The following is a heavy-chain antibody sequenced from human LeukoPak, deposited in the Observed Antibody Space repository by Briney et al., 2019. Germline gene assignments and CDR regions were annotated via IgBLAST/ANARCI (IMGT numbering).Heavy chain of an antibody. J-gene: IGHJ4*02. Sequence: SETLSLTCTVSGGSINSADCYWSWIRQSPGEGLEWIGYIYYTGDTYYNPSLKSRATISLDASKNLFPLDLRSVTAADTAVYYCARDRGYNYGLVDSWGQGTLVTVSS. V-gene: IGHV4-30-4*08. CDR1: GGSINSADCY. CDR3: ARDRGYNYGLVDS. CDR2: IYYTGDT. D-gene: IGHD5-18*01.